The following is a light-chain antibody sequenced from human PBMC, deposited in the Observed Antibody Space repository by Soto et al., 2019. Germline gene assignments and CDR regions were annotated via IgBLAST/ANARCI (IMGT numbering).Light chain of an antibody. CDR1: QSVSSS. J-gene: IGKJ1*01. CDR3: QQYGGSPRT. Sequence: EIVLTQSPGTLSLSPGEGATLSCRASQSVSSSLAWYQQKRGQAPRLLIHGASSRATGIPDRFSCSGSGTDFTLTISRREPAEFAVYYCQQYGGSPRTFGQGTQVEVK. V-gene: IGKV3-20*01. CDR2: GAS.